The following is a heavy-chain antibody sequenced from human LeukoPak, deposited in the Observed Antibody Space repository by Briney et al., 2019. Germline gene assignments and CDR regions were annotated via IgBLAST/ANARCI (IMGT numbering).Heavy chain of an antibody. Sequence: GGSLRLSCAASGFTFSSYAMHWVRQAPGKGLEWVAVISYDGSNKYYADSVKGRFTISRDNSKNTLYLQMNSLRAEDTAVYYCAREPRIAAAGIWGQGTLVTVSS. J-gene: IGHJ4*02. D-gene: IGHD6-13*01. CDR2: ISYDGSNK. V-gene: IGHV3-30*14. CDR1: GFTFSSYA. CDR3: AREPRIAAAGI.